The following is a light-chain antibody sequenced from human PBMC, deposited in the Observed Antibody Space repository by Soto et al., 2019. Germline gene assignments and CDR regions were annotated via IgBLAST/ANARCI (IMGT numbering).Light chain of an antibody. CDR3: QQYGNSPWT. Sequence: EIVLTQSPGTLSLSPGERATLSCRASQSVSSSYIAWYQQKPGQAPRLLIYGASSRATGIPDRFSGSGSGTGFTLTISRLEPEDFAVYYCQQYGNSPWTFGQGTKVDIK. V-gene: IGKV3-20*01. CDR2: GAS. J-gene: IGKJ1*01. CDR1: QSVSSSY.